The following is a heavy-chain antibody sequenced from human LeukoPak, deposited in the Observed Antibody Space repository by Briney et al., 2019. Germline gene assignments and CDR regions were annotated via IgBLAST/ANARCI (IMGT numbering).Heavy chain of an antibody. D-gene: IGHD3-10*01. Sequence: GRSLRLSCEADRPALTSIGMRWDRPVDGNCLGWVSSIREVGTNKYYADSVKGRFTISRDNSKNTLYLQMNSLRAEDTAVYYCARDRKYYYGSGSYYNGGFRWFDPWGQGTLVTVSS. CDR2: IREVGTNK. J-gene: IGHJ5*02. CDR1: RPALTSIG. V-gene: IGHV3-30*02. CDR3: ARDRKYYYGSGSYYNGGFRWFDP.